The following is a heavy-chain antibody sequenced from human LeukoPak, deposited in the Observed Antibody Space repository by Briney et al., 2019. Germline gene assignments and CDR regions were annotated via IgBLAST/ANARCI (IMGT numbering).Heavy chain of an antibody. J-gene: IGHJ6*02. V-gene: IGHV3-30*18. D-gene: IGHD6-13*01. CDR2: ISHDGSNK. CDR1: GFTFSSYG. CDR3: AKDVGPFFFQGKTAYDMDV. Sequence: PGGSLRLCCAASGFTFSSYGMHWVRQAPGKGPEWVAVISHDGSNKYYADSVKGRFTISRDNSKNTLYLQMNSLRAEDTAVYYCAKDVGPFFFQGKTAYDMDVWGQGTTVTVSS.